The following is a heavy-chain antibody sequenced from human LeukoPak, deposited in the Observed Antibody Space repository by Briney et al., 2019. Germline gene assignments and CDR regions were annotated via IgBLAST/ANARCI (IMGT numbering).Heavy chain of an antibody. CDR2: INHSGST. J-gene: IGHJ4*02. CDR3: ARGFCSGGTCYSPPLDY. CDR1: AGSFSGYY. Sequence: PSETLSLTCAVYAGSFSGYYLSWIRQPPGKGLEWIGEINHSGSTNYNPSLKSRVTISVDTSKNQFSLKLSSVTAADTAVYYCARGFCSGGTCYSPPLDYWGQGTLVTVSS. V-gene: IGHV4-34*01. D-gene: IGHD2-15*01.